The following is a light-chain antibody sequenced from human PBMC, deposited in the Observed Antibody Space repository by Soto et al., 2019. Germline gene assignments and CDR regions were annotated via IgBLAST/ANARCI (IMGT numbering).Light chain of an antibody. V-gene: IGKV1-39*01. CDR1: QSISRH. CDR2: AAS. CDR3: QQSYIIPWT. Sequence: DIQMTQSPSSLSTHVGDRVTITCRASQSISRHLNWYQQKPGEGPKLLIYAASSLQSGVPSRFSGSGSGTDFTLTISSLQPEDFSTYYCQQSYIIPWTFGQGTKVEIK. J-gene: IGKJ1*01.